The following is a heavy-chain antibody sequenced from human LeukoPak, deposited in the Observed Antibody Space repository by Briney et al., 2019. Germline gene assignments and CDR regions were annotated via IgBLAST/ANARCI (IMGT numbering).Heavy chain of an antibody. CDR2: ISWNSGSI. CDR3: ARDYLSEGYFDY. CDR1: GFTFDDYA. V-gene: IGHV3-9*01. J-gene: IGHJ4*02. Sequence: GGSLRLSCAASGFTFDDYAMHWVRQAPGKGLEWVSGISWNSGSIGYADSVKGRFTISRDNAKNSLYLQMNSLRAEDTAVYYCARDYLSEGYFDYWGQGTLVTVSS.